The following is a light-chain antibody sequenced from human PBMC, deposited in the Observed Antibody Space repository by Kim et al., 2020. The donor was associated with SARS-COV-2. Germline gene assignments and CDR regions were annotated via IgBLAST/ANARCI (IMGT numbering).Light chain of an antibody. J-gene: IGKJ1*01. CDR1: QSVSAN. V-gene: IGKV3-15*01. CDR2: GAS. CDR3: QQYDDWPPWT. Sequence: TLGERTTLSYRARQSVSANIAWYRLKPDQAPRLLIYGASTRATGIPARFSGSGSGTGFTLAISSLQSEDSAVYYCQQYDDWPPWTFGQGTKVDIK.